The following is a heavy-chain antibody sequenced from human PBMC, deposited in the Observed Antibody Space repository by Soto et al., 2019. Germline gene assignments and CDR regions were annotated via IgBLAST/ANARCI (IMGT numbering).Heavy chain of an antibody. CDR3: AREPPDYYDSSHGGY. D-gene: IGHD3-22*01. Sequence: QVQLVQSGAEVKKPGSSVKVSCKASGGTFSSYAISWVRQAPGQGLEWMGGIIPIFGTANYAQKFQGRVTITADESTSTAYIELSSLRSEDTAVYYCAREPPDYYDSSHGGYWGQGTLVTVSS. CDR2: IIPIFGTA. J-gene: IGHJ4*02. V-gene: IGHV1-69*01. CDR1: GGTFSSYA.